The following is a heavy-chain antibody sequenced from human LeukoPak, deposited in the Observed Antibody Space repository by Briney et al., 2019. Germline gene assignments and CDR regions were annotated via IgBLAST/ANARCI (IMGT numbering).Heavy chain of an antibody. Sequence: GGSLRLSCGASGFTFSSYAMSWVRQAPGKGLEWVSASSSGGSTHCADSVKGRFTISRDNSKNTLYLQMNSLRAEDTAVYYCAKRYYYDNSGLWDYWGQGTLVTVSS. V-gene: IGHV3-23*01. J-gene: IGHJ4*02. CDR2: SSSGGST. CDR3: AKRYYYDNSGLWDY. CDR1: GFTFSSYA. D-gene: IGHD3-22*01.